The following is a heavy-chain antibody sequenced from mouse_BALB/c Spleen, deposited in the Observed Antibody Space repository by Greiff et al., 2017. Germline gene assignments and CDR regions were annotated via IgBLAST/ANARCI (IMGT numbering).Heavy chain of an antibody. CDR1: GYTFTSYT. Sequence: QVQLQQSGAELARPGASVKMSCKASGYTFTSYTMHWVKQRPGQGLEWIGYINPSSGYTNYNQKFKDKATLTADKSSSTAYMQLSSLTSEDSAVYYWAREEDYGSSLDYWGQGTTLTVSS. CDR3: AREEDYGSSLDY. J-gene: IGHJ2*01. V-gene: IGHV1-4*01. D-gene: IGHD1-1*01. CDR2: INPSSGYT.